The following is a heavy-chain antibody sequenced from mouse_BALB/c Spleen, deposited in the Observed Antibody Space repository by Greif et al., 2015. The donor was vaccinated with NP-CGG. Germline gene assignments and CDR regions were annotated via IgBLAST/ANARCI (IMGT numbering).Heavy chain of an antibody. CDR2: IDPENGNT. D-gene: IGHD1-1*02. J-gene: IGHJ4*01. CDR3: ARREDYDFYAMDY. Sequence: EVKLVESGAELVRPGALVKLSCKASGFNIKDYYMHWVKQRPEQGLEWIGWIDPENGNTIYDPKFQGKASITADTSSNTAYLQLSSLTSEDTAVYYCARREDYDFYAMDYWGQGTSVTVSS. CDR1: GFNIKDYY. V-gene: IGHV14-1*02.